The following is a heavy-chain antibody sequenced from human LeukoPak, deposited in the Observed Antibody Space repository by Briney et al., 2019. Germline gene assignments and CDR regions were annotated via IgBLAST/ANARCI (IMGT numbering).Heavy chain of an antibody. D-gene: IGHD3-22*01. J-gene: IGHJ4*02. V-gene: IGHV3-23*01. Sequence: GGSLRLSCAASGFTFSSYAMSWVRQAPGKGLEWVSAISGSGSSTYYADSVKGRFTISRDNSKNTLYLQMNSLRAEDTAVYYCAKHVVTMIVVVITTGYFDYWGQGTLVTVSS. CDR2: ISGSGSST. CDR1: GFTFSSYA. CDR3: AKHVVTMIVVVITTGYFDY.